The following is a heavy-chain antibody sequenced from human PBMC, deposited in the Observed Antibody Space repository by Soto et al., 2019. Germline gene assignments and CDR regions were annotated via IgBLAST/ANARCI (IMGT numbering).Heavy chain of an antibody. CDR3: ARAGYSYGLGYYYDH. Sequence: PSETLSLTCTVSGGSISRYYWSWIRQPPGKGLNWIGYIYYDGSTNYSPSLKSRVTISLDTSKNQFSLRLSSVTAADTAVYYCARAGYSYGLGYYYDHWGQGTLVTVYS. V-gene: IGHV4-59*01. D-gene: IGHD5-18*01. CDR2: IYYDGST. J-gene: IGHJ4*02. CDR1: GGSISRYY.